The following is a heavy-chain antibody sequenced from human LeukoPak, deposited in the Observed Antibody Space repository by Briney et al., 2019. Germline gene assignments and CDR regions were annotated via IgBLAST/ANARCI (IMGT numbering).Heavy chain of an antibody. CDR1: GGTFSSYA. D-gene: IGHD3-10*01. Sequence: ASVKVSCKASGGTFSSYAISWMRQAPGQGLEWMGRIIPILGIANYAQKFQGRVTITADKSTSTAYMELSSLRSEDTAVYYCARAPVGAMKTFDYWGQGTLVTVSS. V-gene: IGHV1-69*04. CDR3: ARAPVGAMKTFDY. CDR2: IIPILGIA. J-gene: IGHJ4*02.